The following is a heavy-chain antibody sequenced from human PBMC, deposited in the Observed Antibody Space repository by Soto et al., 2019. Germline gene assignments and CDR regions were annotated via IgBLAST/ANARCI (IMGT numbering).Heavy chain of an antibody. J-gene: IGHJ5*02. D-gene: IGHD2-15*01. Sequence: EVQLVESGGGLVQPGGSLRLSCAASGFTFSSYSMNWVRQAPGKGLEWVSYISSSSSTIYYADSVKGRFTISRDNAKNSPYLQMISLRYEDTAVYYCARERGSLSWFDPWGQGTLVTVST. CDR3: ARERGSLSWFDP. CDR1: GFTFSSYS. CDR2: ISSSSSTI. V-gene: IGHV3-48*02.